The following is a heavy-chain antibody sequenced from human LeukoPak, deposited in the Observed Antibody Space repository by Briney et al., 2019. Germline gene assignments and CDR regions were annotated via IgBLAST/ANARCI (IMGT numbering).Heavy chain of an antibody. CDR3: ARDLGSSTTMIVIWSEGGFDY. J-gene: IGHJ4*02. D-gene: IGHD3-22*01. Sequence: GGSLRLSCAASGFIFSDSYMSWIRQAPGKGLEWISYISGSGSYTNYADSVKGRFTISRDNAKNSLYLQMNSLRAEDTAVYYCARDLGSSTTMIVIWSEGGFDYWGQGTLVTVSS. CDR2: ISGSGSYT. CDR1: GFIFSDSY. V-gene: IGHV3-11*06.